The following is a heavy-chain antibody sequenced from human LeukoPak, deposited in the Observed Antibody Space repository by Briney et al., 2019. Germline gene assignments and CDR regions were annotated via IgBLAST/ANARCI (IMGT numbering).Heavy chain of an antibody. CDR2: IYHSGST. J-gene: IGHJ4*02. D-gene: IGHD3-10*01. CDR1: GGSISSGGYY. CDR3: ARWGGSGSYYGY. V-gene: IGHV4-30-2*05. Sequence: SETLSLTCTVSGGSISSGGYYWSWIRQPPGKGLEWIGYIYHSGSTYYNPSLKSRVTISVDTSKNQFSLKLSSVTAADTAVYYCARWGGSGSYYGYWGQGTLVTVSS.